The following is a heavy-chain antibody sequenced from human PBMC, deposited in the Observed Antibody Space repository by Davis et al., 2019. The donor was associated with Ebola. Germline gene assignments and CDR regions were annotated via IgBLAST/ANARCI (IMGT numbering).Heavy chain of an antibody. J-gene: IGHJ2*01. V-gene: IGHV3-15*01. CDR2: IKSKTDGGTT. D-gene: IGHD4-17*01. CDR3: TTLSTMTTIYFDL. CDR1: GFTFSNAW. Sequence: GGSLRLSCAASGFTFSNAWMSWVRQAPGKGLKWVGRIKSKTDGGTTDYAAPVKGRFAMSRDDSKNTLYLQMNSLKIDDTAVYYCTTLSTMTTIYFDLWGRGTLVTVSS.